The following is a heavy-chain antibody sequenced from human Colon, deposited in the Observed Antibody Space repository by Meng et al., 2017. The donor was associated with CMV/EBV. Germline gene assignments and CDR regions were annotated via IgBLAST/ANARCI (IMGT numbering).Heavy chain of an antibody. CDR3: ARANYYYGSGSYETFDY. Sequence: SVKVSCKASGDTFSSYTISWVRQAPGQGLEWMGRIIPLLGIATYAQRFQGRITITADKSTSTAYMELSSLRSGDTAVYYCARANYYYGSGSYETFDYWGQGTLVTVSS. D-gene: IGHD3-10*01. J-gene: IGHJ4*02. V-gene: IGHV1-69*02. CDR1: GDTFSSYT. CDR2: IIPLLGIA.